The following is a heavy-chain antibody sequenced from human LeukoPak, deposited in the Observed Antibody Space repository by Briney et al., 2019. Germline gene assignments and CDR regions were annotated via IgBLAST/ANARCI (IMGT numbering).Heavy chain of an antibody. Sequence: GGSLRLSCAASGFTFTSYSMNWVRQAPGKGLEWVSTISGSGGSTYYADSVKGRFTISRDNSKNTLYLQMNSLRAEDTAVYYCAKVNYYDSRRGNWFDPWGQGTLVTVSS. D-gene: IGHD3-22*01. CDR3: AKVNYYDSRRGNWFDP. CDR1: GFTFTSYS. CDR2: ISGSGGST. J-gene: IGHJ5*02. V-gene: IGHV3-23*01.